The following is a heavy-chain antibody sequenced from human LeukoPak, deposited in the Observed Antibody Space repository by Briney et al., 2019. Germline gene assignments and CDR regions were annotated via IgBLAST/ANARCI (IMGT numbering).Heavy chain of an antibody. CDR3: VRHCCSTPSKRTFDI. Sequence: PSETLSLICTVSGGSIWTSDYYWGCIRQFPGKGLEWIGTISDGGSTYYNPSLESRVIISVDTSKNQFSLKLSSVTAADTAVYYCVRHCCSTPSKRTFDIWGQGTLVTVSS. D-gene: IGHD2-2*01. V-gene: IGHV4-39*01. CDR1: GGSIWTSDYY. CDR2: ISDGGST. J-gene: IGHJ3*02.